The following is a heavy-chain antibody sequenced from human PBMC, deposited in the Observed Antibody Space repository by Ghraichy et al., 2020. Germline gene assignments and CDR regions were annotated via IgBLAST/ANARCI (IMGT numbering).Heavy chain of an antibody. CDR1: GFTFSDYY. V-gene: IGHV3-11*01. D-gene: IGHD3-3*01. CDR3: ARDDFWSGYGPTNYYYYYGMDV. Sequence: GGSLRLSCAASGFTFSDYYMRWIRQAPGKGLEWVSYISSSGSTIYYADSVKGRFTISRDNAKNSLYLQMNSLRSEDTAVYYCARDDFWSGYGPTNYYYYYGMDVWGQGTTVTVSS. CDR2: ISSSGSTI. J-gene: IGHJ6*02.